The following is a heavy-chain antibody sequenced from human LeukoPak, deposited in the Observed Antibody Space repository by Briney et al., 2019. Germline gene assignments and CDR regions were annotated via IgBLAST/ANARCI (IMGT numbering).Heavy chain of an antibody. CDR2: INHSGST. CDR1: GGSFSGYY. Sequence: SETLSLTCAVYGGSFSGYYWSCIRQPPGKGLEWIGEINHSGSTNYNPSLKSRVTISVDTSKNQFSLKLSSVTAADTAVYYCARLLFRFYIAWFDPWGQGTLVTVSS. J-gene: IGHJ5*02. D-gene: IGHD2-15*01. V-gene: IGHV4-34*01. CDR3: ARLLFRFYIAWFDP.